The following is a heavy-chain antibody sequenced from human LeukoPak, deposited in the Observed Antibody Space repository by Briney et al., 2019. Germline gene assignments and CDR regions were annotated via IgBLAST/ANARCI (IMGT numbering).Heavy chain of an antibody. CDR1: GFTFSNYW. V-gene: IGHV3-7*05. D-gene: IGHD3-22*01. Sequence: GGSLRLSCAASGFTFSNYWMNWVRQAPGKGLEWVAHIKQDGSGTYYVGSVKGRFTISRDNAKNSLFLQMNSLRAEDTAVYYCARVYSSLWAPSFDYWGQGALVTVSS. CDR3: ARVYSSLWAPSFDY. J-gene: IGHJ4*02. CDR2: IKQDGSGT.